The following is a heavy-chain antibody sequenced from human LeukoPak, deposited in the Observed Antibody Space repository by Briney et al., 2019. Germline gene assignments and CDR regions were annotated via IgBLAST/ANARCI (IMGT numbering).Heavy chain of an antibody. CDR2: INPNSGGT. V-gene: IGHV1-2*06. CDR3: AREVSSWYRHYYYGMDV. D-gene: IGHD6-13*01. Sequence: ASVKVSCKASGYTFTGYYMHWVRQAPGQGLEWMGRINPNSGGTNYAQKFQGRVTMTRDTSISTAYMELSRLRSDDTAVYYCAREVSSWYRHYYYGMDVWGQGTTVTASS. J-gene: IGHJ6*02. CDR1: GYTFTGYY.